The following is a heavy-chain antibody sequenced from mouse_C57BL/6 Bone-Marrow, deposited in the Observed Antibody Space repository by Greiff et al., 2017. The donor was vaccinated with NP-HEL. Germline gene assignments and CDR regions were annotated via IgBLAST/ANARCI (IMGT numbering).Heavy chain of an antibody. V-gene: IGHV1-81*01. CDR1: GYTFTSYG. Sequence: SGAELARPGASVKLSCKASGYTFTSYGISWVKQRTGQGLEWIGEIYPRSGNTYYNEKFKGKATLTADKSSSTAYMELRSLTSEDSAVYFCARRGYGKGYFDVWGTGTTVTVSS. J-gene: IGHJ1*03. CDR2: IYPRSGNT. CDR3: ARRGYGKGYFDV. D-gene: IGHD2-1*01.